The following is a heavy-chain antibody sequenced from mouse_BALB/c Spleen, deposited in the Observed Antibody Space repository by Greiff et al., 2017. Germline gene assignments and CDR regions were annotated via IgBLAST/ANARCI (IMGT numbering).Heavy chain of an antibody. D-gene: IGHD3-2*02. Sequence: EVQGVESGGGLVQPGGSLKLSCAASGFTFSSFGMHWVRQAPEKGLEWVAYISSGSSTIYYADTVKGRFTISRDNPKNTLFLQMTSLRSEDTAMYYCARSGGYVNYFDYWGQGTTLTVSS. CDR3: ARSGGYVNYFDY. J-gene: IGHJ2*01. CDR2: ISSGSSTI. CDR1: GFTFSSFG. V-gene: IGHV5-17*02.